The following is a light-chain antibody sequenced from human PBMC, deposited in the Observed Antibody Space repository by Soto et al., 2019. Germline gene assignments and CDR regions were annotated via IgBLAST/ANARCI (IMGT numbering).Light chain of an antibody. V-gene: IGKV1-33*01. CDR2: DAS. Sequence: DIQMTQSPSSLSASVGDRVTITCQASQDISDYLNWYHQKPGKAPKFLIYDASYLETGVPSRFSGSGSGTDFTLTISSLQPDDIGTYYCQQYQSLPFTFGPGTTVDIK. J-gene: IGKJ3*01. CDR3: QQYQSLPFT. CDR1: QDISDY.